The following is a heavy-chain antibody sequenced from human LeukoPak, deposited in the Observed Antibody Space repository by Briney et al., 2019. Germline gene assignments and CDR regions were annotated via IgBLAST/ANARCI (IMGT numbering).Heavy chain of an antibody. V-gene: IGHV3-7*01. D-gene: IGHD6-19*01. CDR2: IKQGGSEK. CDR1: GFTFSSYW. Sequence: QSWGSLRLSCAASGFTFSSYWMSWVRQAPGKGLEWVANIKQGGSEKYYVDSVKGRFTISRDNAKNSLYLQMNSLRAEDTAVHYCARVVRQWLGYFDLWGRGTLVTVSS. J-gene: IGHJ2*01. CDR3: ARVVRQWLGYFDL.